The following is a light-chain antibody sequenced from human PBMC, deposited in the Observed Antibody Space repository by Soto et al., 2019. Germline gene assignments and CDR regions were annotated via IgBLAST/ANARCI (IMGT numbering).Light chain of an antibody. CDR3: QQYYSFPVT. CDR1: HAIGNS. J-gene: IGKJ4*01. Sequence: AIRMTQSPPSFSASTGDRVTITCRASHAIGNSLAWYQQKPGKAPNLLIYTASTLQSGVPSRFSGSGSGTDFTLTINYLQSDDFATYYCQQYYSFPVTFGGGTKVEIK. V-gene: IGKV1-8*01. CDR2: TAS.